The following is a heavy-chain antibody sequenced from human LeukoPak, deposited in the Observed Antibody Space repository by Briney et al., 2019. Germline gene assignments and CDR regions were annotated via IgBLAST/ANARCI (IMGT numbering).Heavy chain of an antibody. J-gene: IGHJ6*04. V-gene: IGHV3-21*01. CDR1: GFTFSSYS. CDR3: ARVITMVRGVIYYYGMDV. D-gene: IGHD3-10*01. Sequence: GGSLRLSCAASGFTFSSYSMNWVRQALGKGLEWVSSISSSSSYIYYADSVKGRFTISRDNAKNSLYLRMNSLRAEDTAVYYCARVITMVRGVIYYYGMDVWGKGTTVTVSS. CDR2: ISSSSSYI.